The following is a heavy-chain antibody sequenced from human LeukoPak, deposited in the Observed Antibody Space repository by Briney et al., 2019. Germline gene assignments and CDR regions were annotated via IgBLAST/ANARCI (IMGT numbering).Heavy chain of an antibody. CDR1: GGSISSYY. CDR2: IYYSGST. CDR3: ARFEPAAIYGMDV. Sequence: SETLSLACTVSGGSISSYYWSWIRQPPGKGLEWIGYIYYSGSTNYNPSPKSRVTISVDTSKNQFSLKLSSVTAADTAVYYCARFEPAAIYGMDVWGQGTTVTVSS. V-gene: IGHV4-59*01. D-gene: IGHD2-2*02. J-gene: IGHJ6*02.